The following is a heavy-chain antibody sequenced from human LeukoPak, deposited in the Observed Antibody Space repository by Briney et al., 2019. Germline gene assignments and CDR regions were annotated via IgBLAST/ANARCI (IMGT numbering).Heavy chain of an antibody. J-gene: IGHJ4*02. CDR2: MNPNSGNT. CDR1: GYTFTRYD. V-gene: IGHV1-8*01. D-gene: IGHD2-15*01. CDR3: ARARYCSGGSCYFWNNYYFDY. Sequence: GASVKVSFKASGYTFTRYDINWVRQATGQGLEWMGWMNPNSGNTGYAQKFQGRVTMTRNTSISTAYMELSSLRSEDTAVYYCARARYCSGGSCYFWNNYYFDYWGQGTLVTVSS.